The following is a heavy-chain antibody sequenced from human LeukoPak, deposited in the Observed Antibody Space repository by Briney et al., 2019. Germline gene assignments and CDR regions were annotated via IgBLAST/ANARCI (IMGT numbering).Heavy chain of an antibody. CDR3: AHITVPGIAVAGTISWFDP. V-gene: IGHV2-5*02. CDR2: IYWDDDK. CDR1: GFSLSTSGVG. J-gene: IGHJ5*02. D-gene: IGHD6-19*01. Sequence: AGPTLVKPTQTLTLTCTFSGFSLSTSGVGVWWIRQPPGKALEWLALIYWDDDKRYSPSLKSRLTITKDTSKNQVVLTMTNMDPVDTATYYCAHITVPGIAVAGTISWFDPWGQGTLVTVSS.